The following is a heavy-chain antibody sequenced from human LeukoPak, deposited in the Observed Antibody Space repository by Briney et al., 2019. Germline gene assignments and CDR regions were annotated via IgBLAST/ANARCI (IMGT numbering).Heavy chain of an antibody. CDR3: AKDRGLAARSIPGY. V-gene: IGHV3-30*09. CDR2: ISKDGSNK. CDR1: GFTFSSYA. Sequence: PGRSLRLSCVASGFTFSSYAMHWVRQAPGKGLEWVAVISKDGSNKYYADSVKGRFAISRDNSKNTLYLQMNSLRAEDTAVYYCAKDRGLAARSIPGYWGQGTLVTVSS. D-gene: IGHD6-6*01. J-gene: IGHJ4*02.